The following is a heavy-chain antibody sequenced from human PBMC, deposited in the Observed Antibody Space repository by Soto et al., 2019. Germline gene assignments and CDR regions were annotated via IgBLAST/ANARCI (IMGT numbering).Heavy chain of an antibody. D-gene: IGHD6-6*01. CDR1: GGSFSGYY. CDR2: INHSGST. V-gene: IGHV4-34*01. Sequence: SETLSLTCAVYGGSFSGYYWSWIRQPPGKGLEWIGEINHSGSTNYNPSLKSRVTISVDTSKNQFSLKLSSVTAADTAVYFCARGGGRSSSWSGIKWFDPWGQGTLVTVSS. J-gene: IGHJ5*02. CDR3: ARGGGRSSSWSGIKWFDP.